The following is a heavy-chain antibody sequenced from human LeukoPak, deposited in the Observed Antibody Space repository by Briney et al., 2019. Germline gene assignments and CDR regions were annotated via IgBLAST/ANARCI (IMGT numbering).Heavy chain of an antibody. D-gene: IGHD3-10*01. CDR1: GDSVSSQSGA. CDR3: AHGLSGVGFNY. J-gene: IGHJ4*02. CDR2: TYYRSKWYY. V-gene: IGHV6-1*01. Sequence: SQTLSLTCAISGDSVSSQSGAWSWIRQSPSRGLEWLGRTYYRSKWYYEYAVSLKSRVTMIPDTSENQFFLQLSSVTPEDTAVYYCAHGLSGVGFNYWGQGTLVTVSS.